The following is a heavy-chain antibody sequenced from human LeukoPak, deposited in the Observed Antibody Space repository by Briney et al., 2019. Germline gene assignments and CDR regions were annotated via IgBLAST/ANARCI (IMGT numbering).Heavy chain of an antibody. Sequence: GSLRLSCAASGFTFSSYSMNWVRQAPGKGLEWVSSISSSSSYIYYADSVKGRFTISRDNAKNSLYLQMNSLRAEDTAVYYCARKMGTLGHAFDIWGQGTMVTVSS. CDR1: GFTFSSYS. CDR3: ARKMGTLGHAFDI. D-gene: IGHD7-27*01. J-gene: IGHJ3*02. V-gene: IGHV3-21*01. CDR2: ISSSSSYI.